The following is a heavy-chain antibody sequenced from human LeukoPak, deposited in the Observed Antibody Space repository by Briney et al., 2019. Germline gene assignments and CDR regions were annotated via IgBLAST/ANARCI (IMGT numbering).Heavy chain of an antibody. CDR2: IVPSGGTT. J-gene: IGHJ4*02. CDR3: AREADSTLFDY. CDR1: GFTLSCYG. Sequence: GGSLRLSCAASGFTLSCYGMNWVRQAPGKGLEWVSGIVPSGGTTYYADSVKGRFTISRDNAKNSLYLQMNSLRAEDTAVFYCAREADSTLFDYWGQGTLVTVSS. D-gene: IGHD2-2*01. V-gene: IGHV3-48*04.